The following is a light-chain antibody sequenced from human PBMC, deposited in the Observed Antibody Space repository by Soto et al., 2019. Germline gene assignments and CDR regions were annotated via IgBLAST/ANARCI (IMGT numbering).Light chain of an antibody. CDR3: QQSTTWPYT. CDR1: QSVSDN. J-gene: IGKJ2*01. CDR2: GAS. Sequence: EIVMTQSPATLSVSPGERATLSCRASQSVSDNLAWYQKKPGQAPRLLIDGASTRSTGIPARFRGRGSGTEFTLTISSLQSEDFAVYYCQQSTTWPYTFGQGTKLDIK. V-gene: IGKV3-15*01.